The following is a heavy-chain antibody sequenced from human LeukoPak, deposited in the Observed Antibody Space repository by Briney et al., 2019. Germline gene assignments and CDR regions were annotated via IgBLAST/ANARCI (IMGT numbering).Heavy chain of an antibody. CDR3: ASSPSTPVNNWNYEEDRYYFDY. J-gene: IGHJ4*02. V-gene: IGHV1-69*05. CDR1: GGTFSSYA. CDR2: IIPIFGTA. Sequence: SVKVSCKASGGTFSSYAISWVRQAPGQGLEWMGRIIPIFGTANYAQEFQGRVTITTDESTSTAYMELSSLRSEDTAVYYCASSPSTPVNNWNYEEDRYYFDYWGQGTLVTVSS. D-gene: IGHD1-7*01.